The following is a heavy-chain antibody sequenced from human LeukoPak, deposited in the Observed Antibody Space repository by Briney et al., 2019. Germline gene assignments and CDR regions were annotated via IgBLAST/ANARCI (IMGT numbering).Heavy chain of an antibody. Sequence: GGSLRLSCAASGFTFSTYSMNWVRQAPGKGLEWVSSISSSSSFIYYSDSVKGRFTISRDNAKNSLYLQMNSLRAEDTAVYYCARGSKPMVTWATDYWGQGTLVTVSS. CDR3: ARGSKPMVTWATDY. J-gene: IGHJ4*02. D-gene: IGHD5-18*01. CDR1: GFTFSTYS. V-gene: IGHV3-21*01. CDR2: ISSSSSFI.